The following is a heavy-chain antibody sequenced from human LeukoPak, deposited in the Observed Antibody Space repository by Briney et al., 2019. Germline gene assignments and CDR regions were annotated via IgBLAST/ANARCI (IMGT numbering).Heavy chain of an antibody. D-gene: IGHD3-16*01. J-gene: IGHJ4*02. CDR2: IKQDVSEK. Sequence: GGSLSLSCAASGFAFSTYWMTWVRQAPGKGLEWVANIKQDVSEKYHVDSVKGRFTISRDNARNSLYLQMNSLRAEDTAVYYCANLRLEGWGQGTLVTVSS. V-gene: IGHV3-7*01. CDR3: ANLRLEG. CDR1: GFAFSTYW.